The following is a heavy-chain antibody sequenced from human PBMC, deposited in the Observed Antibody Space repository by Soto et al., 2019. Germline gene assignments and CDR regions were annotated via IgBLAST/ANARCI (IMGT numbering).Heavy chain of an antibody. CDR3: ARASSTRGYGYGYWFDP. Sequence: PSETLSLTCTVSGGSISSSDYYWGWIRQPPGKGLEWIGNIYYSGSTYYNPSLKSRVTISVDTSKNQFSLKLSSVTAADTAVYYCARASSTRGYGYGYWFDPWGQGTLVTVSS. CDR2: IYYSGST. D-gene: IGHD5-18*01. J-gene: IGHJ5*02. CDR1: GGSISSSDYY. V-gene: IGHV4-39*07.